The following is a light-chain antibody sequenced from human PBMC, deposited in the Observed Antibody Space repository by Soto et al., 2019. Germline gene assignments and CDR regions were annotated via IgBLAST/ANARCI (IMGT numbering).Light chain of an antibody. J-gene: IGLJ1*01. CDR2: DVS. Sequence: QSVLTQPASVSGSPGQSIPISCTGTSRDVGGYNYVSWYQQHPGKAPKLMIYDVSNRPSGVSNRFSGSKSGNTASLTISGLQAEDEADYYCSSYTSSSTYVFGTGTKVTVL. V-gene: IGLV2-14*01. CDR1: SRDVGGYNY. CDR3: SSYTSSSTYV.